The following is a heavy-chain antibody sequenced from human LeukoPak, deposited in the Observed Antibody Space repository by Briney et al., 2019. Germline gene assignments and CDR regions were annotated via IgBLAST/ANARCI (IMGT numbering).Heavy chain of an antibody. CDR3: ARQLWLHPFDY. CDR2: INPSGGST. D-gene: IGHD5-18*01. Sequence: ASVKVSRKASGYTFTSYYMHWVRQALGQGLEWMGIINPSGGSTSYAQQFQGRVTMTRDTSTSTVYMELSSLRSEDTAVYYCARQLWLHPFDYWGQGTLVTVSS. V-gene: IGHV1-46*01. CDR1: GYTFTSYY. J-gene: IGHJ4*02.